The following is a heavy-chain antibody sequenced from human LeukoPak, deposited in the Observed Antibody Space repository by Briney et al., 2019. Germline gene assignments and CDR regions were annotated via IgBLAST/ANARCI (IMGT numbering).Heavy chain of an antibody. J-gene: IGHJ4*02. D-gene: IGHD3-22*01. CDR1: GFIFSGYA. Sequence: GGSLRLSCAASGFIFSGYAMSWVRQAPGKGLECVSTIFKTGSTTYYADSVRGRFTISRDNSKNTLYLQMNSLRAEDTAVYYCARDRGRYYDSRGFYWGYYFDSWGQGILVTVST. CDR2: IFKTGSTT. CDR3: ARDRGRYYDSRGFYWGYYFDS. V-gene: IGHV3-23*05.